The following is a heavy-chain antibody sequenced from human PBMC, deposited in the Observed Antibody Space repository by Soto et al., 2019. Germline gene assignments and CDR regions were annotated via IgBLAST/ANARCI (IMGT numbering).Heavy chain of an antibody. V-gene: IGHV1-3*01. CDR1: GYTFTYYA. CDR2: INAATGNT. J-gene: IGHJ4*02. Sequence: GASVKVSCKASGYTFTYYAIHWVRQAPGQRLEWMGWINAATGNTTYSDKFQGRVTITTDTSASTAYMEVSSLRSEDTAVYYCARVPGVVVPAAMSLWGRGTLVTVSS. D-gene: IGHD2-2*01. CDR3: ARVPGVVVPAAMSL.